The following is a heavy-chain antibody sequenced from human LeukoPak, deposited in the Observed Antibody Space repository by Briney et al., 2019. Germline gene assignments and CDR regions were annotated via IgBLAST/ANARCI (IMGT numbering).Heavy chain of an antibody. CDR1: GFTFSSYG. D-gene: IGHD1-26*01. CDR3: ARGVGQDAFDI. V-gene: IGHV3-33*01. J-gene: IGHJ3*02. CDR2: IWYDGSNK. Sequence: GGSLRLSCAASGFTFSSYGMHWVRQAPGKGLEWVAVIWYDGSNKYYADSVKGRFTISRDISKNTLYLQMNSLRVEDTAVYYCARGVGQDAFDIWGQGTMVTVSS.